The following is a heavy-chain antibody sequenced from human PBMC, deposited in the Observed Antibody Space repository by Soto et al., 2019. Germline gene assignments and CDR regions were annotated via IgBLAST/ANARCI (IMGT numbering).Heavy chain of an antibody. CDR3: ARADSSSWYTFFDY. J-gene: IGHJ4*02. D-gene: IGHD6-13*01. V-gene: IGHV4-31*03. CDR1: GGSISSGGYY. CDR2: IYYSGST. Sequence: SETLSLTYTVSGGSISSGGYYWSWIRQHPGKGLEWIGYIYYSGSTYYNPSLKSRVTISVDTSKNQFSLKLSSVTAADTAVYYCARADSSSWYTFFDYWGQGTLVTVSP.